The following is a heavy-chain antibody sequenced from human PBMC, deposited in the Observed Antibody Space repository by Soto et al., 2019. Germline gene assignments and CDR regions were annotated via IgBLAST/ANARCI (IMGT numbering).Heavy chain of an antibody. CDR3: ARAWYSSGWDLGY. CDR2: IYYSGST. Sequence: SETLSLTCTVSGGSISSYYWSWIRQPPGKGLEWIGYIYYSGSTNYNPSLKSRVTISVDTSKNQFSLKLSSVTAADTAVYYCARAWYSSGWDLGYWGQGTLVTVSS. J-gene: IGHJ4*02. V-gene: IGHV4-59*01. D-gene: IGHD6-19*01. CDR1: GGSISSYY.